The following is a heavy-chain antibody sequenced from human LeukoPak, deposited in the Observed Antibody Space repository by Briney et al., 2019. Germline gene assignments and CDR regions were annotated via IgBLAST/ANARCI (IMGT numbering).Heavy chain of an antibody. CDR1: GFTVSSNY. V-gene: IGHV3-66*01. J-gene: IGHJ5*02. Sequence: PGGSLRLSCAASGFTVSSNYMSWVRQAPGKGLEWVSVIYSGGSTYYADSVKGRFTISRDNSKNTLYLQMNSLRAEDTAVYYCAKIFPPRGKNPFDPWGQGTLVTVSS. CDR2: IYSGGST. CDR3: AKIFPPRGKNPFDP. D-gene: IGHD3-3*01.